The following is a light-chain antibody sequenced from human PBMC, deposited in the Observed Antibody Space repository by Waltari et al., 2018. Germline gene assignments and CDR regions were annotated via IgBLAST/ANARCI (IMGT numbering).Light chain of an antibody. CDR2: GAS. J-gene: IGKJ2*01. V-gene: IGKV3-15*01. CDR1: QSVSSN. CDR3: QQYNNWPPYT. Sequence: EIVMTQSPATLSVSPGERAPLSGRASQSVSSNLAWYQQKPGQAPRLLIYGASTRATGIPARFSGSGSGTEFTLTISSLQSEDFAVYYCQQYNNWPPYTFGQGTKLEIK.